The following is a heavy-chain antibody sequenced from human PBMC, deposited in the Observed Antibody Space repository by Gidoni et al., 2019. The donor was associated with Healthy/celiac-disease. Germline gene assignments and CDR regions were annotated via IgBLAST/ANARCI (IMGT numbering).Heavy chain of an antibody. Sequence: QVQRVQSGAEVTTPGASVQVSCKASAYTCNGYYMHGVRQAPGQGLEWIGWINPNIVGTNYAQKFQGRVTMTRDTSISTAYMELSRLRSDDTAVYYCARIIGYSSSSAQDYWGQGTLVTVSS. J-gene: IGHJ4*02. CDR1: AYTCNGYY. CDR3: ARIIGYSSSSAQDY. CDR2: INPNIVGT. D-gene: IGHD6-6*01. V-gene: IGHV1-2*02.